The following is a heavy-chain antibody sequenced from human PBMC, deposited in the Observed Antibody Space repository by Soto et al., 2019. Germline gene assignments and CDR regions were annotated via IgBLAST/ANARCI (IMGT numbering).Heavy chain of an antibody. Sequence: QVQLVQSGAEVKKPGASVKVSCKASGYTFTGYYMNWVRQAPGQGLEWMGWINPNSGGTNYAQKFQGWVTMTRDTSISTAYMELSRLRSDDTAVYYCARERITGTTYNWFDPWGQGTLVTVSS. D-gene: IGHD1-7*01. V-gene: IGHV1-2*04. CDR2: INPNSGGT. CDR3: ARERITGTTYNWFDP. J-gene: IGHJ5*02. CDR1: GYTFTGYY.